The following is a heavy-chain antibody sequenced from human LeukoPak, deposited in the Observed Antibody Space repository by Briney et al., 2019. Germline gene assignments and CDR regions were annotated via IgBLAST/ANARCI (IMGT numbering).Heavy chain of an antibody. CDR3: ARFPEGSSTWSIDF. D-gene: IGHD6-13*01. CDR2: ISRSSGYV. V-gene: IGHV3-21*01. J-gene: IGHJ4*02. Sequence: GGSLRLSCAASGFTLSSYWMNWVRQAPGKGLEWVSSISRSSGYVFYADSMKGRFTVSRDNSKNSLYLQMNTLRAEDTAVYYCARFPEGSSTWSIDFWGQGTLVTVSS. CDR1: GFTLSSYW.